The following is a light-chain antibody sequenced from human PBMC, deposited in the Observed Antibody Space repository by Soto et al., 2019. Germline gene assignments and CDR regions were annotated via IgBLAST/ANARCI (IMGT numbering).Light chain of an antibody. V-gene: IGKV3-20*01. Sequence: EIVLTQSPGTLSLSPGERATLSCRASQSVSSNYLAWYQQKAGQAPRLLIYGASSGVTGIPDRFSGSGSGTDFTLTISSLEPEDFAVYYCQQYVTSPWTFGQGTKVEIK. CDR1: QSVSSNY. CDR2: GAS. CDR3: QQYVTSPWT. J-gene: IGKJ1*01.